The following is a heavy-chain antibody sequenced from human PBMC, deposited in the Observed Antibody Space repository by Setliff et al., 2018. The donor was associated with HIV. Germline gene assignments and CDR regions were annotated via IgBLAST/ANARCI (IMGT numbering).Heavy chain of an antibody. D-gene: IGHD3-10*01. V-gene: IGHV4-34*11. CDR1: RGSFTGYY. CDR2: IFYSGST. CDR3: TRRGADSYYPRPLDV. J-gene: IGHJ6*04. Sequence: PSETLSLTCAVYRGSFTGYYWSWIRQPPGKGLEWVGSIFYSGSTNYNPSLKSRVTISVDTSKNQFSLRLNSVTAADTAIYYCTRRGADSYYPRPLDVWGKGTTVTVSS.